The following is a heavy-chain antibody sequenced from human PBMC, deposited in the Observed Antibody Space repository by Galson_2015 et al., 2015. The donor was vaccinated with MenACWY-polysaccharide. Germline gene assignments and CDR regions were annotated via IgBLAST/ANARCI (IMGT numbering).Heavy chain of an antibody. D-gene: IGHD2-21*02. CDR1: GYTFTDNG. CDR3: ARDRDSALDH. CDR2: ISSKSGKT. J-gene: IGHJ4*02. V-gene: IGHV1-18*01. Sequence: SVKVSCKGSGYTFTDNGISWVRQAPGQGLEWVGWISSKSGKTKYGWKFQGRVAMTRDTSTTTAYMELRRLKSDDTAFYYCARDRDSALDHWGQGTLVTVSS.